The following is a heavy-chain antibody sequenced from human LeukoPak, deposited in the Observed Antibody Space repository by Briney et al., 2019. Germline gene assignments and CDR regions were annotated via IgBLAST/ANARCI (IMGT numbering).Heavy chain of an antibody. J-gene: IGHJ6*02. CDR1: GYTFTGYY. CDR2: INPNSGGT. CDR3: ARAHGRGYSSRWGGYYYGMDV. Sequence: ASVKVSCKASGYTFTGYYMHWVRQAPGQGLEWMGWINPNSGGTNYAQKFQGRVTMTRDTSISTAYMELSRLRSDDTAVYYCARAHGRGYSSRWGGYYYGMDVWGQGTTVTVSS. D-gene: IGHD6-13*01. V-gene: IGHV1-2*02.